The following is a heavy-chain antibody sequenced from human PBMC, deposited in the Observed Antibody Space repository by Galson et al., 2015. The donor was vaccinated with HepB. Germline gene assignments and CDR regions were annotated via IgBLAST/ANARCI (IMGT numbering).Heavy chain of an antibody. Sequence: SLRLSCAASGFTFDDYTMHWVRQAPGKGLEWVSLISWDGGSTYNADSVKGRFTISRDNSKNSLYLQMNSLRTEDTALYDCAKAYSSSWSSDAFDIWGQRTMVTVSS. J-gene: IGHJ3*02. V-gene: IGHV3-43*01. CDR1: GFTFDDYT. CDR3: AKAYSSSWSSDAFDI. CDR2: ISWDGGST. D-gene: IGHD6-13*01.